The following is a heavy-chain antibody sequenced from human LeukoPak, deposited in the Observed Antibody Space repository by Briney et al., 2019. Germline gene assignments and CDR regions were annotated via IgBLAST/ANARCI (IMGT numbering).Heavy chain of an antibody. Sequence: GASVKVSCKASGYTFTSYGISWVRQAPGQGLEWMGWISAYNGNTNYAQKFQGRVTITADKSTSTAYIELSSLRSEDTAVYYCATELAYCGGDCFAIFDYWGQGTVVTVSS. CDR1: GYTFTSYG. CDR2: ISAYNGNT. D-gene: IGHD2-21*01. CDR3: ATELAYCGGDCFAIFDY. V-gene: IGHV1-18*01. J-gene: IGHJ4*02.